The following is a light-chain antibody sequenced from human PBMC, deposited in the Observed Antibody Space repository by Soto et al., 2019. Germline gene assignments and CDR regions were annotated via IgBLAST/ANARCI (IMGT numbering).Light chain of an antibody. CDR2: GAS. J-gene: IGKJ1*01. CDR1: QSVSSN. Sequence: EIVMTQSPATLSVSPGERATLSCRASQSVSSNLAWYQQKPGQAPRLLIYGASTRATGIPARFSGSGSGTEFTLTISSLQSKDFAVYYCQQYNNWPRTFGQGT. CDR3: QQYNNWPRT. V-gene: IGKV3-15*01.